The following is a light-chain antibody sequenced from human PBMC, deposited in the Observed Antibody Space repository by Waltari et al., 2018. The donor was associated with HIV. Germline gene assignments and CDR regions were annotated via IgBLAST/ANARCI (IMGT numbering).Light chain of an antibody. CDR3: SSYTSSSTVV. J-gene: IGLJ2*01. V-gene: IGLV2-14*03. CDR1: SRDVGGYNY. Sequence: QSALTQPASVSVSPGQSITISCTGTSRDVGGYNYVSWYQQHPGKAPKLMIYDVSNRPSGVSNRFSGSKSGNTASLTISGLQAEDEADYYCSSYTSSSTVVFGGGTKLTVL. CDR2: DVS.